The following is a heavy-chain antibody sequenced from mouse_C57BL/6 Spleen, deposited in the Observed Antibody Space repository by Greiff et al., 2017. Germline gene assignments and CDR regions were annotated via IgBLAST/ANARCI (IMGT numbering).Heavy chain of an antibody. CDR3: ARWIDGYYERRYYFDY. Sequence: QVQLQQPGAELVKPGASVKMSCKASGYTFTSYWITWVKQRPGQGLEWIGDIYPGSGSTNYNEKFKSKATLTVDTSSSTAYMQLSSLTSEDSAVYYCARWIDGYYERRYYFDYWGQGTTLTVSS. J-gene: IGHJ2*01. D-gene: IGHD2-3*01. CDR1: GYTFTSYW. CDR2: IYPGSGST. V-gene: IGHV1-55*01.